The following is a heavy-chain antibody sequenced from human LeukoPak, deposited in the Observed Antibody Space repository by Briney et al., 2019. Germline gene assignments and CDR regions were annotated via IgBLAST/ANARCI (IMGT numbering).Heavy chain of an antibody. CDR1: GFTFSIYE. CDR2: ISSSGSTI. CDR3: AKPFGYSSGWTYYFDY. D-gene: IGHD6-19*01. Sequence: GGSLRLSCAASGFTFSIYEMNWVRQAPGKGLGWVSYISSSGSTIYYADSVKGRFTISRDNSKNTLYLQMNSLRAEDTAVYYCAKPFGYSSGWTYYFDYWGQGTLVTVSS. J-gene: IGHJ4*02. V-gene: IGHV3-48*03.